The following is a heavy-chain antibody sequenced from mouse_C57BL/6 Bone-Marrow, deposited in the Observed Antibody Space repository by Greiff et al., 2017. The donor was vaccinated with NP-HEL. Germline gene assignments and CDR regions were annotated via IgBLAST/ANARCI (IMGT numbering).Heavy chain of an antibody. J-gene: IGHJ2*01. CDR1: GYTFTDYY. CDR2: INPNNGGT. CDR3: ARWDY. V-gene: IGHV1-26*01. Sequence: EVKLMESGPELVKPGASVKISCKASGYTFTDYYMNWVKQSHGKSLEWIGDINPNNGGTSYNQKFKGKATLTVDKSSSTAYMELRSLTSEDSAVYYCARWDYWGQGTTLTVSS.